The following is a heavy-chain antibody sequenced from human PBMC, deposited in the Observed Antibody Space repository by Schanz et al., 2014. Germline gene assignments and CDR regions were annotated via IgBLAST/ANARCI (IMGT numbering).Heavy chain of an antibody. CDR3: ARDMVGASSYFDY. V-gene: IGHV3-33*08. CDR1: GFTFSKYG. CDR2: IWYNGSNK. D-gene: IGHD1-26*01. J-gene: IGHJ4*02. Sequence: VRLVESGGGLVEPGGSLRLSCSGSGFTFSKYGVHWVRQAPGKGLEWVAVIWYNGSNKYYADSVRGRFTISRDNSKNTLYLQMNNLRAEDTAVYYCARDMVGASSYFDYWGQGTLVTVSS.